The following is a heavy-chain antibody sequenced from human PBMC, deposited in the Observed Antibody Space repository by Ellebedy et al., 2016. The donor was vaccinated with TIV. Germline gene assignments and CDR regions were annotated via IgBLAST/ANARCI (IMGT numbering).Heavy chain of an antibody. Sequence: SETLSLTCTVSGGSVSSGDYYWSWIRQPPGKGLESIGYVHHIGSTNYNPSLKSRVTISVDTSKNQFSLKLNSVTAADTAVYYCARDYYYYGRSGPDYWGQGTLVTVSS. V-gene: IGHV4-61*08. CDR1: GGSVSSGDYY. D-gene: IGHD3-22*01. CDR2: VHHIGST. CDR3: ARDYYYYGRSGPDY. J-gene: IGHJ4*02.